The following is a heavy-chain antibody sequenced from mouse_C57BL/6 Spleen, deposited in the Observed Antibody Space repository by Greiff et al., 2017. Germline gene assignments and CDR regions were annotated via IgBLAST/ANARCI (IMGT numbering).Heavy chain of an antibody. J-gene: IGHJ2*01. Sequence: VKLQQPGAEMVRPGSSVKLSCKASGYTFNSYWMDWGKQRPGPGCEWIGNSYPSDSETKDNQKFKDKATLTVDKSSSTAYMQLSSLTSEDSAVYYCARGGTAQADYWGQGTTLTVSS. CDR1: GYTFNSYW. CDR2: SYPSDSET. V-gene: IGHV1-61*01. CDR3: ARGGTAQADY. D-gene: IGHD3-2*02.